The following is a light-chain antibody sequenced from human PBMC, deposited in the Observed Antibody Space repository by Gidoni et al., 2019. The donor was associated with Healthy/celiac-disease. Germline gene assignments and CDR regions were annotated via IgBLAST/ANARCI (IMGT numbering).Light chain of an antibody. CDR1: QSVSSN. Sequence: EIVMTQSPATLSVSQGERATLSCRASQSVSSNLAWYQQKPGQAPRLLSYGASTRAPGIPARFSGSGSGTEFTLTISSLQSEDFAVYYCQQYNNWPQTFGGGTKVEIK. CDR3: QQYNNWPQT. CDR2: GAS. J-gene: IGKJ4*01. V-gene: IGKV3-15*01.